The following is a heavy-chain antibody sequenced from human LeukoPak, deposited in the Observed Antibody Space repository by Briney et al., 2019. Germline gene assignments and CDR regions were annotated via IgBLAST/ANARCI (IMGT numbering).Heavy chain of an antibody. CDR2: ISGSGGST. Sequence: GGSLRLSCAASGFTFSSYAMSWVRQAPGKGLEWVSAISGSGGSTYHADSVKGRFTISRDNSKNTLYLQMNSLRAEDTAVYYCAKDAHYYDSSGYLYYFDYWGQGTLVTVSS. J-gene: IGHJ4*02. CDR1: GFTFSSYA. V-gene: IGHV3-23*01. D-gene: IGHD3-22*01. CDR3: AKDAHYYDSSGYLYYFDY.